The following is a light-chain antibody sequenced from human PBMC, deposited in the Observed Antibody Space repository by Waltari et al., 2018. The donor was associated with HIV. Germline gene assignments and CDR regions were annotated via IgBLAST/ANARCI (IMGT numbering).Light chain of an antibody. CDR1: SSNIGSDA. Sequence: PSAPGTPGQRITISCSGSSSNIGSDAVNWYQQLPGTAPKLLIYNDSQRPSGVPDRFSASKSDTSASLAISGLQSADEADYYCATWDHRLNGWVFGGGTKLTVL. CDR2: NDS. J-gene: IGLJ3*02. CDR3: ATWDHRLNGWV. V-gene: IGLV1-44*01.